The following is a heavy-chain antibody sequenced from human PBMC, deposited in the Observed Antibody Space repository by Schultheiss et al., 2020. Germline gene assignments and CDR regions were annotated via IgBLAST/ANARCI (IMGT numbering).Heavy chain of an antibody. J-gene: IGHJ4*02. CDR2: IYPGDSDT. Sequence: GGSLRLSCKGSGYSFTSYWIGWVRQMPGKGLEWMGIIYPGDSDTRYSPSFQGQVTISADKSISTAYLQWSSLKASDTAMYYCARLRETIYSSSWYSHFDYWGQGTLVTVS. D-gene: IGHD6-13*01. CDR1: GYSFTSYW. V-gene: IGHV5-51*01. CDR3: ARLRETIYSSSWYSHFDY.